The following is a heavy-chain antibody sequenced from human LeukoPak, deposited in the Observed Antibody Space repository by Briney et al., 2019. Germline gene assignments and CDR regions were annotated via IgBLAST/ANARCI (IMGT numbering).Heavy chain of an antibody. CDR2: IYYSGST. Sequence: PSETLSLTCAVYGGSFSGYYWSWIRQPPGKGLEWIGYIYYSGSTNYNPSLKSRVTISVDTSKNQFSLKLSSVTAADTAVYHCARHRSSSWLFDYWGQGTLVTVSS. CDR1: GGSFSGYY. J-gene: IGHJ4*02. CDR3: ARHRSSSWLFDY. V-gene: IGHV4-59*08. D-gene: IGHD6-13*01.